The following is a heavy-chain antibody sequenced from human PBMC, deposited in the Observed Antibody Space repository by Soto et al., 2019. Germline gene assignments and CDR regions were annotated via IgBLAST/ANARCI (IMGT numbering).Heavy chain of an antibody. CDR2: ISYDGSNK. V-gene: IGHV3-30-3*01. CDR1: GFTFSSYA. CDR3: ARGSSTSYYYYYGMDV. D-gene: IGHD6-6*01. J-gene: IGHJ6*02. Sequence: GGSLRLSCAASGFTFSSYAMHWVRQAPGKGLEWVAVISYDGSNKYYADSVKGRFTIYRDNSKNTLYLQMNSMRAEDTAVYYCARGSSTSYYYYYGMDVWGQGTTVTVSS.